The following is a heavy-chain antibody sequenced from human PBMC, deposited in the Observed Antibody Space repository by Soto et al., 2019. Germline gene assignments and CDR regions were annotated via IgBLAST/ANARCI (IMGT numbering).Heavy chain of an antibody. Sequence: SETLSLTCAVYGGSFSSYYWSWIRQPPGKGLEWIGDIHHTGSTYYNPSLKSRVTISLDTSKTQFSLKLSSVTAADTAVYYCARAAKRYYYDSSGSYRDPYYLDYWGQGTLVTVS. CDR1: GGSFSSYY. CDR3: ARAAKRYYYDSSGSYRDPYYLDY. CDR2: IHHTGST. D-gene: IGHD3-22*01. J-gene: IGHJ4*02. V-gene: IGHV4-34*01.